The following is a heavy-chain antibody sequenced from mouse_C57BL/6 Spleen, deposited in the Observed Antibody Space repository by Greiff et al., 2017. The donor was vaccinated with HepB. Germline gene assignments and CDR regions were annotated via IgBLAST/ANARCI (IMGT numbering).Heavy chain of an antibody. Sequence: VKLMESGPELVKPGASVKLSCKASGYTFTSYDINWVKQRPGQGLEWIGWIYPRDGSTKYNEKFKGKATLTADTSSNTAYMQLSSLTTEDSAIYYCARGTGDVNFDYWGQGTTLTVSS. CDR2: IYPRDGST. CDR3: ARGTGDVNFDY. CDR1: GYTFTSYD. J-gene: IGHJ2*01. D-gene: IGHD4-1*01. V-gene: IGHV1-85*01.